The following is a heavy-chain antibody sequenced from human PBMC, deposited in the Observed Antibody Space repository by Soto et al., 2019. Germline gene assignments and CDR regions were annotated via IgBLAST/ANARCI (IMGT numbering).Heavy chain of an antibody. V-gene: IGHV3-7*01. CDR3: VRDSRGANFDY. CDR1: GFTFDLHW. CDR2: IKHDGSEE. J-gene: IGHJ4*02. D-gene: IGHD2-15*01. Sequence: GGSLRLSCAASGFTFDLHWMTWGRQAPGKGPEWVSSIKHDGSEEYYMDSVKGRFTILRDNTRNSVYLQLSRLRAEDTAMYFCVRDSRGANFDYWGQGALVTVSS.